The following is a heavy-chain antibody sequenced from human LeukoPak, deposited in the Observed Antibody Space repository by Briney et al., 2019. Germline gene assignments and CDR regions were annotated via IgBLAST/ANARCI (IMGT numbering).Heavy chain of an antibody. Sequence: EGSLRLSCAASGFTFSSYAMSWVRQAPGKGLEWVSAISGSGGSTYYADSVKGRFTISRDNSKNTLYLQMNSLRAEDTAVYYCAKGSRRVINIDYWGQGNLVTVSS. V-gene: IGHV3-23*01. CDR2: ISGSGGST. CDR3: AKGSRRVINIDY. J-gene: IGHJ4*02. D-gene: IGHD3-9*01. CDR1: GFTFSSYA.